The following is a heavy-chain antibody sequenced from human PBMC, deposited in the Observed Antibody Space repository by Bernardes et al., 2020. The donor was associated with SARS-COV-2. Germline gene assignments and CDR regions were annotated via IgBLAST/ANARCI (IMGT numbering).Heavy chain of an antibody. D-gene: IGHD6-19*01. J-gene: IGHJ4*02. CDR2: ISSSSSYI. CDR1: GFTFSSYS. Sequence: GGSLRLSCAASGFTFSSYSMNWVRQAPGKGLEWVSSISSSSSYIYYADSVKGRFTISRDNAKNSLYLQMNSLRAEDTAVYYCARRDSSGWDLYYFDYWGQGTLVTVSS. V-gene: IGHV3-21*01. CDR3: ARRDSSGWDLYYFDY.